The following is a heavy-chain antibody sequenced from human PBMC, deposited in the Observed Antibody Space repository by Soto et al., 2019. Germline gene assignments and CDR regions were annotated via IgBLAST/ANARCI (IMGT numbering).Heavy chain of an antibody. CDR2: INPNSGGT. CDR3: ARDQATVTSYYYYGMDV. Sequence: GGSVKVSCKASGYTFTGYYMHWVRQAPGQGFEWMGWINPNSGGTNYAQKFQGRVTMTRDTSISTAYMELSRMRSDDTAVYYCARDQATVTSYYYYGMDVWGQGTTVTVSS. CDR1: GYTFTGYY. J-gene: IGHJ6*02. D-gene: IGHD4-4*01. V-gene: IGHV1-2*02.